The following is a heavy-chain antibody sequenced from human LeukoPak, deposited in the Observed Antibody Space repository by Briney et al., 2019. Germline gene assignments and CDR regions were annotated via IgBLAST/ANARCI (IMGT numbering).Heavy chain of an antibody. J-gene: IGHJ3*02. CDR2: ISWNSGSI. CDR3: AKDFAPESDAFDI. V-gene: IGHV3-9*01. CDR1: GFTFDDYA. Sequence: GGSLRLSCAASGFTFDDYAMHWVRQAPGKGLEWVSGISWNSGSIGYADSVKGRFTISRDNAKNSLYLQMNSLRAEDTALYYCAKDFAPESDAFDIWGQGTMVTVSS.